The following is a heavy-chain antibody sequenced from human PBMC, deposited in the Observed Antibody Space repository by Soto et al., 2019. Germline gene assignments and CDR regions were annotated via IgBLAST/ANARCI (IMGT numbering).Heavy chain of an antibody. Sequence: SQTLSLTCAMSGDSVSSNSAAWNWIRQSPSRGLEWLGRTYYRSQWYNDYAVSMKNRITINPDTSKNQFSLQLNSVTPEDTAVYYCARSTDSSFDYWGQGTLVTVSS. CDR2: TYYRSQWYN. J-gene: IGHJ4*02. V-gene: IGHV6-1*01. D-gene: IGHD6-13*01. CDR1: GDSVSSNSAA. CDR3: ARSTDSSFDY.